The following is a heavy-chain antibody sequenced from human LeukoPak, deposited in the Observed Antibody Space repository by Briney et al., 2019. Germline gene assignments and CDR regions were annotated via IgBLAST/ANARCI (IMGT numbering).Heavy chain of an antibody. D-gene: IGHD2-8*01. J-gene: IGHJ5*02. CDR1: GGSISGDGQY. CDR2: IYYSGNS. V-gene: IGHV4-31*03. CDR3: ARVIVSYRYDANWFDP. Sequence: SETLSLTCTVSGGSISGDGQYWSWIRQHPGKGLGWIGYIYYSGNSYYNPSLKSRVTISADTSENQFSLQLNSVTAADTAVYYCARVIVSYRYDANWFDPWGQGTLVTVSS.